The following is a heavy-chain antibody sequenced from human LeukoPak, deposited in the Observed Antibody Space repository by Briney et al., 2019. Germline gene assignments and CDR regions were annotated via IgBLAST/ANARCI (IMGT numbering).Heavy chain of an antibody. CDR1: GFTFSDYY. CDR3: AKDAAHYYDSSGYYGAFDI. J-gene: IGHJ3*02. D-gene: IGHD3-22*01. Sequence: GGSLRLSCAASGFTFSDYYMSWIRQAPGKGLEWVSYISSSGSTIYYADSVKGRFTISRDNAKNSLYLQMNSLRAEDTAVYYCAKDAAHYYDSSGYYGAFDIWGQGTMVTVSS. V-gene: IGHV3-11*01. CDR2: ISSSGSTI.